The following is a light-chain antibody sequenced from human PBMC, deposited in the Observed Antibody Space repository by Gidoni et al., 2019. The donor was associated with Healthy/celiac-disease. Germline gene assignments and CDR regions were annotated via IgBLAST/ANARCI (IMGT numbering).Light chain of an antibody. CDR2: YDS. V-gene: IGLV3-21*04. Sequence: YVLTQPPSVSVAPGKTARITCGGNNIGSKSVHWYQQKPGQAPVLVIYYDSDRPSGIPERFSGSNSGNTATLTISRVEAGDEADYYCQVWDSSSDHHVVFGGGTKLTVL. CDR1: NIGSKS. J-gene: IGLJ2*01. CDR3: QVWDSSSDHHVV.